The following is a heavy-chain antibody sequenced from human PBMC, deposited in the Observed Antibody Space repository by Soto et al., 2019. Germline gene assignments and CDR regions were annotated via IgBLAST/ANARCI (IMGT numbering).Heavy chain of an antibody. CDR2: ISYDGSNK. D-gene: IGHD1-26*01. J-gene: IGHJ4*02. CDR1: GFTFSSYA. Sequence: QVQLVESGGGVVQPGRSLRLSCAASGFTFSSYAMHWVRQAPGKGLEWVAVISYDGSNKYYADSVKGRFTISRDNSKNTLYLQMNSLRAEDTAVYYCARDVDSGSYNGPDYWGQGTLVTVSS. CDR3: ARDVDSGSYNGPDY. V-gene: IGHV3-30-3*01.